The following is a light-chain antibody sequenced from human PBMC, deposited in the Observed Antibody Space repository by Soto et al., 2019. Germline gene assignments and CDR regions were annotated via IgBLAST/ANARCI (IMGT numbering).Light chain of an antibody. V-gene: IGLV1-44*01. CDR2: NND. CDR1: SSNIGSHF. J-gene: IGLJ3*02. Sequence: QSVLTQPPSASGTPGQRVTISCSGSSSNIGSHFVNWYQQLPGTAPKLLMSNNDQRPSGVPDRFSGSKSGTSASLAISGLQSDDEADYHCATWDDSLNGLVFGGGTKVTVL. CDR3: ATWDDSLNGLV.